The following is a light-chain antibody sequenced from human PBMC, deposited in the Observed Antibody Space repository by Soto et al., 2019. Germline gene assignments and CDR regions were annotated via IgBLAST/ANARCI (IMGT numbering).Light chain of an antibody. J-gene: IGLJ1*01. CDR2: EVS. V-gene: IGLV2-8*01. CDR3: AAWDDSLNGRGV. CDR1: SSDVGGYNY. Sequence: QSALTQPPSASGSPGQSVTISCTGTSSDVGGYNYVSWYQQHPGKAPKLMIYEVSKRPSGVPDRFSGSKSGNTASLTVFGLQAEDEADYYCAAWDDSLNGRGVFGTGTKLTVL.